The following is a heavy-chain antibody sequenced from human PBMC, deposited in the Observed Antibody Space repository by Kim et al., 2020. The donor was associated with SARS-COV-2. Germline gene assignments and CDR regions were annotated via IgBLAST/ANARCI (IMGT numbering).Heavy chain of an antibody. J-gene: IGHJ6*01. CDR3: ARGRGGTTVVILGLGHYY. V-gene: IGHV4-34*01. D-gene: IGHD4-17*01. Sequence: SETLSLTCAVYGGSFSGYYWSWIRQPPGKGLEWIGEINHSGSTNYNPSLKSRVTISVDTSKNQFSLKLSSVTAADTAVYYCARGRGGTTVVILGLGHYY. CDR2: INHSGST. CDR1: GGSFSGYY.